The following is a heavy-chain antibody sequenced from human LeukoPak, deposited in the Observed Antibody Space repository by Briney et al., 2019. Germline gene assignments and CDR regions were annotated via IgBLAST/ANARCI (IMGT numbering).Heavy chain of an antibody. CDR1: GAAIRSSAYY. J-gene: IGHJ6*03. CDR2: IYYSGTA. Sequence: SETLSLTCTVSGAAIRSSAYYWGWIRQVPGKGLEWIGSIYYSGTAYYNPSLESRVAISEDTSRSRFSLMMTSVTAPHTAAYFCARQASDYYYYYMDVWGKGTTVIVAS. CDR3: ARQASDYYYYYMDV. V-gene: IGHV4-39*01.